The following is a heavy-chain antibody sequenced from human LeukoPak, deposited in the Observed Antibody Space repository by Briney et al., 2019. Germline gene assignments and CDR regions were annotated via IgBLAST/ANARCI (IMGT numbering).Heavy chain of an antibody. J-gene: IGHJ4*02. CDR2: IYYSGST. D-gene: IGHD5-12*01. CDR3: ASVAQGFDY. V-gene: IGHV4-59*01. Sequence: PSETLSLTCTVSGGSISSYYWSWIRQPPGKGLEWIGYIYYSGSTNYNPSLKSRVTISVDTSKNQFSLKLSSVTAADTAVYYCASVAQGFDYWGQGTLVTVSS. CDR1: GGSISSYY.